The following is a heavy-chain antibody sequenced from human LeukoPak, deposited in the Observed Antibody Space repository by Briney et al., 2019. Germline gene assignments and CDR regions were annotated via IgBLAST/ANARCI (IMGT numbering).Heavy chain of an antibody. D-gene: IGHD3-22*01. V-gene: IGHV3-30*18. J-gene: IGHJ4*02. CDR2: ISYDGSNK. CDR1: GFTFSSYG. Sequence: GGSLRLSCAASGFTFSSYGMHWVRQAPGKGLEWVAVISYDGSNKYYVDSVKGRFTISRDNSKNTLYLQMNSLRAEDTAVYYCAKAAHDSSGYYPYYFDYWGQGTLVTVSS. CDR3: AKAAHDSSGYYPYYFDY.